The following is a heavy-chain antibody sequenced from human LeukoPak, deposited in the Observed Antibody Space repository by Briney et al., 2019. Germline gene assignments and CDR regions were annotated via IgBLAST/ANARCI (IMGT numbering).Heavy chain of an antibody. V-gene: IGHV4-30-4*01. D-gene: IGHD3-10*01. CDR2: IYYSGST. CDR1: GGSISNGDYY. CDR3: ARESYGSGSYYPVNYFDY. Sequence: SETLSLTCTVSGGSISNGDYYWSWIRQPAGKGLEWIGYIYYSGSTYYNPSLKSRVTISVDTSKNQFSLKLSSVTAADTAVDYCARESYGSGSYYPVNYFDYWGQGTLVTVSS. J-gene: IGHJ4*02.